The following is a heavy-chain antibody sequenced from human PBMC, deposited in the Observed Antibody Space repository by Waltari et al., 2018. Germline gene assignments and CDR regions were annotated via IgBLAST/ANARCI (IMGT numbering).Heavy chain of an antibody. J-gene: IGHJ4*02. V-gene: IGHV3-7*01. Sequence: QLVESGGGLVQPGGSLRLSCVVSGFTFSSYWMSWVRQTPGKGREWVANIKPDGTGEYYVDYVKGRFTISRDNAKNSLYLQMNSLRAEDTAVYYCARDDGIRTVDYWGQGTLVTVSS. CDR2: IKPDGTGE. CDR1: GFTFSSYW. D-gene: IGHD1-20*01. CDR3: ARDDGIRTVDY.